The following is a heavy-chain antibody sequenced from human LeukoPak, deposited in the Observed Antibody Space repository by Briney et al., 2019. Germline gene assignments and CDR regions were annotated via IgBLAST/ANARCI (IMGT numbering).Heavy chain of an antibody. CDR3: ARDYDSSGYQAWFDP. D-gene: IGHD3-22*01. V-gene: IGHV1-8*02. Sequence: ASVKVSCKASGYTFTSYYMHWVRQATGQGLEWMGWMNPNSGNTGYAQKFQGRVTMTRNTSISTAYMELSSLRSEDTAVYYCARDYDSSGYQAWFDPWGQGTLVTVSS. J-gene: IGHJ5*02. CDR2: MNPNSGNT. CDR1: GYTFTSYY.